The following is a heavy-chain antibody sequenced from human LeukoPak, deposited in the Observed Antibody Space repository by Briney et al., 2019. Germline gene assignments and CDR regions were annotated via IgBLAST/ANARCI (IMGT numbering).Heavy chain of an antibody. D-gene: IGHD2-2*01. CDR1: GFTVSSNY. CDR3: AKGGCSSTTCYLANP. CDR2: IHSGGNT. V-gene: IGHV3-66*01. Sequence: GGSLRLSCAASGFTVSSNYMSWVRQAPGKGLEWVSVIHSGGNTYYADSVKGRFTISRDNSKNTLYLQMNSLTAEDTALYYCAKGGCSSTTCYLANPWGQGTLVTVST. J-gene: IGHJ5*02.